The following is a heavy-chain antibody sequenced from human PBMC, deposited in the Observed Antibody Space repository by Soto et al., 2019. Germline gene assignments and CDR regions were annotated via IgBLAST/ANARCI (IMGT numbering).Heavy chain of an antibody. D-gene: IGHD5-12*01. J-gene: IGHJ4*02. V-gene: IGHV4-59*01. CDR2: IYYSGST. CDR3: AKVSRDGYFY. CDR1: GGSISSYY. Sequence: SSETLSLTCTVSGGSISSYYWSWIRRPPGKGLEWIGYIYYSGSTNYNPSLKSRVTMTRDTSISTAYMELSRLRSDDTAVYYCAKVSRDGYFYWGQGTLVTVSS.